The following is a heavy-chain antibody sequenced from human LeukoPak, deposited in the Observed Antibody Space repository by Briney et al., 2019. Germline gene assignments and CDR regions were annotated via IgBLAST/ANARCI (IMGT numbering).Heavy chain of an antibody. CDR2: ISYDGSNK. CDR3: ARLITMVRGVRTEGVGYFDY. J-gene: IGHJ4*02. Sequence: GGSLRLSCAASGFTFSSYAMHWVRQAPGKGLEWVAVISYDGSNKYYADSVKGRFTISRDNSKNTLYLQMNSLRAEDTAVYYCARLITMVRGVRTEGVGYFDYWGQGTLVTVSS. V-gene: IGHV3-30*04. D-gene: IGHD3-10*01. CDR1: GFTFSSYA.